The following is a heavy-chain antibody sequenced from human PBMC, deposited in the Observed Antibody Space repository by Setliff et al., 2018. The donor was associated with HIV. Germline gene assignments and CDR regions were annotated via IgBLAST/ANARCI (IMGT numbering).Heavy chain of an antibody. V-gene: IGHV1-18*03. J-gene: IGHJ4*02. CDR3: ARGVSQAYTYGSGAYYYFDF. D-gene: IGHD6-19*01. Sequence: ASVKVSCKASGYTFNSYGISWVRQAPGQGPEWVGWIATYKGNTNYAQMLQGRVTLTTDTSTSTAYMELRCLRFDDMAVYFCARGVSQAYTYGSGAYYYFDFWGLGTLVTVSS. CDR1: GYTFNSYG. CDR2: IATYKGNT.